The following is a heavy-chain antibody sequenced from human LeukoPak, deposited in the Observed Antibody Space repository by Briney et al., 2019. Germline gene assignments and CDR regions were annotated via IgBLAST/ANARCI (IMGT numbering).Heavy chain of an antibody. J-gene: IGHJ6*03. CDR2: INPNSGGT. CDR1: GYTFTGYY. D-gene: IGHD2-15*01. CDR3: ARDPLGGCSGGSCYYERYYYYYMDV. V-gene: IGHV1-2*02. Sequence: ASVKVSCKASGYTFTGYYMHWVRQAPGQGLEWMGWINPNSGGTNYAQKFQGRVTMTRDTSISTAYMELSRLRSDDTAVYYCARDPLGGCSGGSCYYERYYYYYMDVWGKGTTVTISS.